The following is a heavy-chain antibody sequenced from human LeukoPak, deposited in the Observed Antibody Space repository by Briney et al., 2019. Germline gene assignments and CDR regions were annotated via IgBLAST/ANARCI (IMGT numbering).Heavy chain of an antibody. CDR3: ARDTITGNWFDP. CDR1: GGTFSSYT. CDR2: IIPILGIA. V-gene: IGHV1-69*04. J-gene: IGHJ5*02. D-gene: IGHD1-14*01. Sequence: ASVKVSCKASGGTFSSYTISWVRQAPGQGLEWMGRIIPILGIANYAQKFQGRVTITTDKSTSTAYMELSSLRSEDTAVYYCARDTITGNWFDPWGQGTLVTVSS.